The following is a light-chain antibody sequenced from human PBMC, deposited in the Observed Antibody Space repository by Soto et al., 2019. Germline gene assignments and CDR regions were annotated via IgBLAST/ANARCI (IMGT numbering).Light chain of an antibody. Sequence: EIVLTQSPATLSLSPGERATLSCRASQSISSQLAWYQQKPGQAPRLLIHDASNRATGIPARFSGSGSSTDFTLTISSLEPEDFAVYFCQQRSNLPLTFGGGTKVEIK. J-gene: IGKJ4*01. CDR2: DAS. CDR3: QQRSNLPLT. V-gene: IGKV3-11*01. CDR1: QSISSQ.